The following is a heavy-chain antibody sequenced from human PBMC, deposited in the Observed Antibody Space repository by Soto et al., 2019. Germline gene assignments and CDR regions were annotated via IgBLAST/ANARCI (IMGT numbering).Heavy chain of an antibody. V-gene: IGHV3-21*01. D-gene: IGHD5-12*01. J-gene: IGHJ4*02. CDR1: GFTFSTYS. CDR3: TRGGYNEGGFDY. Sequence: PGGSLRLSCVTSGFTFSTYSMKWVRQAPGRGLEWVSSLNSHDGLTHYADSVKGRFAISRDNAKNSLYLQMNSLRVEDTAVYYCTRGGYNEGGFDYWGQGNLVTVSS. CDR2: LNSHDGLT.